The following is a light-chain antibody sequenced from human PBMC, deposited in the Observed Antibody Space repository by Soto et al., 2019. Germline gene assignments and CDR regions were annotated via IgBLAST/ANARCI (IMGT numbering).Light chain of an antibody. CDR2: EVS. J-gene: IGLJ2*01. CDR1: SNSVGGYNF. Sequence: QSALTQPPSASGSPGQSVTISCTGTSNSVGGYNFVSWYQQHPGKAPKLLIYEVSKRPSGVPDRFSGSKSDNTASLTVSGLQAEDEADYYCSSFAGGNNLLFGGGTKLTVL. CDR3: SSFAGGNNLL. V-gene: IGLV2-8*01.